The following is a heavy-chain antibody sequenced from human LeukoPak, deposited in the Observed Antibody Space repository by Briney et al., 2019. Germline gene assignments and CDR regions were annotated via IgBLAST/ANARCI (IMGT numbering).Heavy chain of an antibody. CDR3: VREGYYVFDF. CDR2: TKEDGSEK. CDR1: GFTFSDYY. Sequence: GGSLRLSCVASGFTFSDYYMSWVRQAPGKGLGWVANTKEDGSEKYYVDSVKGRFTISRDNAKNSLYLQMNSLRVEDTAVYYCVREGYYVFDFWGQGALVTVSS. D-gene: IGHD3-16*01. V-gene: IGHV3-7*01. J-gene: IGHJ4*02.